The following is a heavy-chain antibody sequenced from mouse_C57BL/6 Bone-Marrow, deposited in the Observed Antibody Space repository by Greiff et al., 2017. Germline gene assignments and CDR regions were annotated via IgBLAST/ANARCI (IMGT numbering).Heavy chain of an antibody. V-gene: IGHV5-6*01. CDR2: ISSGGSYT. CDR3: ARVVAY. J-gene: IGHJ3*01. CDR1: GFTFSSYG. Sequence: EVQLQESGGDLVKPGGSLKLSCAASGFTFSSYGMSWVRQTPDKRLEWVATISSGGSYTYYPDSVKGRFTISRDNAKNTLYLQMSSLKSEDTAMYYCARVVAYWGQGTLVTVSA.